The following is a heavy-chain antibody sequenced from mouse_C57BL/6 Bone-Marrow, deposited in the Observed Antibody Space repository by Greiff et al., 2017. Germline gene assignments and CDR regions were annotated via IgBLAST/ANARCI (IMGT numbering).Heavy chain of an antibody. V-gene: IGHV1-55*01. D-gene: IGHD1-2*01. CDR1: GYTFTSYW. CDR2: IYPGSGST. CDR3: ARNWLYAMDY. Sequence: VQLQQPGAELVKPGASVKMSCKASGYTFTSYWITWVKQRPGQGLEWIGDIYPGSGSTNYNEKFKGKATLTVDKSSSTAYMELRSLTSEDTAVYYCARNWLYAMDYWGQGTSVTVSS. J-gene: IGHJ4*01.